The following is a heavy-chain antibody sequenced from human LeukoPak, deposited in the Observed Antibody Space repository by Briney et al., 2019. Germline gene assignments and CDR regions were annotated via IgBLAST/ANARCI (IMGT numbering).Heavy chain of an antibody. D-gene: IGHD5-18*01. CDR2: IYYSGST. Sequence: PSETLSLTCTVSGGSISSYYWSWIRQPPGKGLEWIGYIYYSGSTNYNPSLKSRVTISVDTSKNQFSLKLSSVTAADTAVYYCARVGYSYGYSSNAFDIWGQGTMVTVSS. V-gene: IGHV4-59*01. CDR1: GGSISSYY. CDR3: ARVGYSYGYSSNAFDI. J-gene: IGHJ3*02.